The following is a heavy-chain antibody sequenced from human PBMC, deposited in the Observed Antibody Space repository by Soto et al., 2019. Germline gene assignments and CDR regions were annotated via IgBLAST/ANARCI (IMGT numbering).Heavy chain of an antibody. CDR3: ARGTKGSIFAENYYYYGMDV. J-gene: IGHJ6*02. Sequence: QVQLVQSGAEVKKPGSSVKVSCKASGGTFSSYAISWLRQAPGQGLEWMGGIIPIFGTANYAQKFQGRVTITADESTSTAYMELSSLRSEDTAVYYCARGTKGSIFAENYYYYGMDVWGQGTTVTVSS. CDR2: IIPIFGTA. D-gene: IGHD3-3*01. V-gene: IGHV1-69*01. CDR1: GGTFSSYA.